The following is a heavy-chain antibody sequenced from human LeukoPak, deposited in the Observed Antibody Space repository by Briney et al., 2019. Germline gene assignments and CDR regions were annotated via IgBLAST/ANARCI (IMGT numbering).Heavy chain of an antibody. Sequence: GRSLRLSCAASGFTVSSNSMHSVRQGPEKGLVWVSRINSDGSSTIYADSVKGRFTISRDNAKNTLFLQMDSLRAEDTAVYYCARNSRTDFDYWGQGTLVTVSS. CDR3: ARNSRTDFDY. CDR2: INSDGSST. J-gene: IGHJ4*02. CDR1: GFTVSSNS. D-gene: IGHD3/OR15-3a*01. V-gene: IGHV3-74*01.